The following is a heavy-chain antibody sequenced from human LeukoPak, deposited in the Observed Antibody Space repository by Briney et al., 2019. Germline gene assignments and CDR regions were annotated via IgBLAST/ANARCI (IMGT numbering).Heavy chain of an antibody. CDR3: ARLGYYDRPDY. J-gene: IGHJ4*02. V-gene: IGHV4-39*01. CDR2: IYYSGST. Sequence: SETLSLTCTVSGGSISSSSYYWGWIRQPPGKGLEWIGSIYYSGSTYYNPSLKSRVTISVDTSKNQFSLKLSSVTAADTAVYYCARLGYYDRPDYWGQGTLVTVSS. CDR1: GGSISSSSYY. D-gene: IGHD3-22*01.